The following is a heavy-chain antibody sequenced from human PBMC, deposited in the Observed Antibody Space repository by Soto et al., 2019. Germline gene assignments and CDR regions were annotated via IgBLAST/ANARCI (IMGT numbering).Heavy chain of an antibody. J-gene: IGHJ4*02. Sequence: QVQLVESGGGMVQPGRSLRLSCAASGFTFTSYAMHWVRQAPGKGLEWVAFISYDGSDKYYAESVRGRFTISRDDSKNTLFLQINSLTTEDTAVYYCAKDNPAVDHWGQGTLVTVSS. CDR2: ISYDGSDK. CDR3: AKDNPAVDH. V-gene: IGHV3-30*18. CDR1: GFTFTSYA.